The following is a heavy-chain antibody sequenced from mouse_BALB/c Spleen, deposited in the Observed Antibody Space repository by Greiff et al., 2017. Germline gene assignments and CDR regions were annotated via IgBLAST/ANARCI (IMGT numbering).Heavy chain of an antibody. J-gene: IGHJ4*01. CDR2: IYWDDDK. Sequence: ESGPGILQPSQTLSLTCSFSGFSLSTSGMGVSWIRQPSGKGLEWLAHIYWDDDKRYNPSLKSRLTISKDTSRNQVFLKITSVDTADTATYYCARRKGDAMDYWGQGTSVTVSS. V-gene: IGHV8-12*01. CDR3: ARRKGDAMDY. CDR1: GFSLSTSGMG.